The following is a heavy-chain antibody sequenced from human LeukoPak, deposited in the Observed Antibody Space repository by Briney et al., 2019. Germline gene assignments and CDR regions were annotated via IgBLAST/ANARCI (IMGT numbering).Heavy chain of an antibody. D-gene: IGHD6-6*01. V-gene: IGHV1-2*02. CDR2: INPNSGDT. CDR3: AXXLGSSWFGDY. Sequence: GASVKVSCKASGYTFTGYYMHWVRQAPGQGLEWMGWINPNSGDTNYAQKFQGRVTMTRDTSISTAYMELSRLRSDDTAVYYCAXXLGSSWFGDYWGQGTLVTVSS. J-gene: IGHJ4*02. CDR1: GYTFTGYY.